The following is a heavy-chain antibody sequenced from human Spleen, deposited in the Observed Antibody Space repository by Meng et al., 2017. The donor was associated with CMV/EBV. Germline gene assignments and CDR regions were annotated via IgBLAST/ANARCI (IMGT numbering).Heavy chain of an antibody. J-gene: IGHJ4*02. V-gene: IGHV1-2*02. CDR1: GYIYTGYY. Sequence: ASVKVSCKASGYIYTGYYMEWVRQAPGQGLEWVGWINPNTGGTKYAQKFEGRVIITEETSISTVYMEITRLRSDDTAVYYCARRGWYEYWGQGTLVTVSS. CDR2: INPNTGGT. CDR3: ARRGWYEY. D-gene: IGHD6-19*01.